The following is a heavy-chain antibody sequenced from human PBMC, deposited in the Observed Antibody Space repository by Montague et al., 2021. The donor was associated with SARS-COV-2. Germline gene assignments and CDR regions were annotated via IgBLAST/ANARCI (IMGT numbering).Heavy chain of an antibody. D-gene: IGHD3-10*01. J-gene: IGHJ6*02. CDR1: GSTFSSYS. V-gene: IGHV3-21*01. CDR3: ARDPLDYGLWSSGSYYNAYYYYGMDA. CDR2: ISSSSSYI. Sequence: SLRLSCAASGSTFSSYSMNWVRQAPGKGLEWVSSISSSSSYIYYADSVKGRFTISRDNAKNSLYLQMNSLRAEDTAVYYCARDPLDYGLWSSGSYYNAYYYYGMDAWGQGTTVTVSS.